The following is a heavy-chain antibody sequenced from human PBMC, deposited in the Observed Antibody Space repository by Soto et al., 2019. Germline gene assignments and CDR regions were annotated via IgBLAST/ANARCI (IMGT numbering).Heavy chain of an antibody. CDR1: GYSFTSYW. CDR3: ASLPRHCTNGVCYYYGMDV. CDR2: IDPSDSYT. V-gene: IGHV5-10-1*01. Sequence: GESLKISCKGSGYSFTSYWISWVRQMPGKGLERMGRIDPSDSYTNYSPSFQGHVTISADKSISTAYLQWSSLKASDTAMYYCASLPRHCTNGVCYYYGMDVWGQGTTVTVSS. J-gene: IGHJ6*02. D-gene: IGHD2-8*01.